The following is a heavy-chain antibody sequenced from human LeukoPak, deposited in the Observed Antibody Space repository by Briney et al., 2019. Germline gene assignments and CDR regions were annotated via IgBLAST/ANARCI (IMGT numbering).Heavy chain of an antibody. CDR3: AKRKGYSYGTDFDY. V-gene: IGHV3-23*01. CDR1: GFTFSSYA. J-gene: IGHJ4*02. Sequence: PGGSLRLSCAASGFTFSSYAMGWVRQAPGKGLEWVSAISGSGGSTYYADSVKGRFTISRDNSKNTLYLQMNSLRAEDTAVYYCAKRKGYSYGTDFDYWGQGTLVTVSS. D-gene: IGHD5-18*01. CDR2: ISGSGGST.